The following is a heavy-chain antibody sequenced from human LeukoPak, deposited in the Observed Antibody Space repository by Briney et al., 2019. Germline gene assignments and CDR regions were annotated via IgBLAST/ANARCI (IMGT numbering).Heavy chain of an antibody. CDR1: GGSISSYY. CDR2: IYYSGST. CDR3: ARRGSSTSTDY. D-gene: IGHD2-2*01. V-gene: IGHV4-59*08. Sequence: PSETLSLTCTVSGGSISSYYWSWIRQPPGKGLEWIGFIYYSGSTNYNPSLKSRVAISVDTSKNQFSLKLSSVTAADTAVYYCARRGSSTSTDYGGQGALVIVSS. J-gene: IGHJ4*02.